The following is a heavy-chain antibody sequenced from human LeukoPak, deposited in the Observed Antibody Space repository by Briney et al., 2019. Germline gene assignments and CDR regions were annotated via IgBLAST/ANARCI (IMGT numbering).Heavy chain of an antibody. Sequence: GGSLRLSCAASGFTFSSYGMHWVRQAPGKGLEWVAVISYDGSNKYYADSVKGRFTISRDNSKNTLYLQMNSLRAEDTAVYYCAKGIWTWFDPWGQGTLVTVSS. CDR3: AKGIWTWFDP. CDR2: ISYDGSNK. J-gene: IGHJ5*02. V-gene: IGHV3-30*18. CDR1: GFTFSSYG. D-gene: IGHD6-13*01.